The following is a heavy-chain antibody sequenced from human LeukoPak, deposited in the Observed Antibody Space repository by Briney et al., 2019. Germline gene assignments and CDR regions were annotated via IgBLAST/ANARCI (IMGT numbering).Heavy chain of an antibody. CDR1: GGSISSYY. CDR3: ASTPHYSNYGESYNRFDP. Sequence: SETLSLTCTVSGGSISSYYWSWIRQPPGKGLEWIGYIYYSGSTNYNPSLKSRVTISVDTSKNQFSLKLSSVTAADTAVYYCASTPHYSNYGESYNRFDPWGQGTLVTVSS. J-gene: IGHJ5*02. V-gene: IGHV4-59*12. D-gene: IGHD4-11*01. CDR2: IYYSGST.